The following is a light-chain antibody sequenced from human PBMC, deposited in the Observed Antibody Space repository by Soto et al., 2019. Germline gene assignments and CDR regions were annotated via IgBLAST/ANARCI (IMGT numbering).Light chain of an antibody. CDR2: AAS. V-gene: IGKV1-17*01. CDR3: LQHNTYPFT. Sequence: DIQMTQSPSSPSASVGDRVTITCRASQDIRNDVGWYQQKAGKAPKRLIFAASSLHSGVPSRFSGSRSGTEFTLTIASLQPEDFATYYCLQHNTYPFTFGGGTKVDIK. CDR1: QDIRND. J-gene: IGKJ4*01.